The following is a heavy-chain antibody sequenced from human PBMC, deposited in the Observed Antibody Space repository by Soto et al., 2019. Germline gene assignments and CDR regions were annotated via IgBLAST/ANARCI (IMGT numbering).Heavy chain of an antibody. CDR2: IYPSDSDT. J-gene: IGHJ4*02. Sequence: GESLKISCSGSGYSFANYWIGWVRQMPGKGLEWMGIIYPSDSDTRYSPSFQGQVTISADKSISTAYLQWNSLKASDTAMYFCARGDSSDYSTTTPADYWGQGTLVTSPQ. V-gene: IGHV5-51*01. CDR1: GYSFANYW. D-gene: IGHD3-22*01. CDR3: ARGDSSDYSTTTPADY.